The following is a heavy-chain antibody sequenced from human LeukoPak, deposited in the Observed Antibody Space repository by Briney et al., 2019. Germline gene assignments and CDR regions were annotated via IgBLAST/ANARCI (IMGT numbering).Heavy chain of an antibody. CDR3: VRGYNLNYFYFGY. J-gene: IGHJ4*02. CDR1: GDSLSTYY. CDR2: IYFSGST. Sequence: NPSETLSLTCNVSGDSLSTYYWSWIRQPPGKGLEWIGYIYFSGSTNYNPSLKGRVTISVDTSRDQFSLNLRSATAADTAVYYCVRGYNLNYFYFGYWGQGSLVTVSS. V-gene: IGHV4-59*01. D-gene: IGHD1-7*01.